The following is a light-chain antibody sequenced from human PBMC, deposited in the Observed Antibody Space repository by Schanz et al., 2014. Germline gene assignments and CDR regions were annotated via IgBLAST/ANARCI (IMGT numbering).Light chain of an antibody. Sequence: EIVMTQSPATLSVSPGERATLSCRASQSVSSNLAWYQQKPGQAPRLLIYGASTRATGIPARFSGSGSETEFTLSISSLQSEDFAVYYCQHRSNWPLMYTFGQGTKLEIK. J-gene: IGKJ2*01. V-gene: IGKV3-15*01. CDR1: QSVSSN. CDR3: QHRSNWPLMYT. CDR2: GAS.